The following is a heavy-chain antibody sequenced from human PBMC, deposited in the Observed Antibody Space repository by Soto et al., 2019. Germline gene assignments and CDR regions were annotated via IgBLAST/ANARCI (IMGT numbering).Heavy chain of an antibody. Sequence: SETLSLTCTVSGGSISSGGYYWSWIRQHPGKGLEWIGYIYYSGSTYYNPSLKSRVTISVDTSKNQFSLKLSSVTAADTAVYYCARASSRYCSSTSCPSPAGPTDAFDSWGQGTMVTVSS. D-gene: IGHD2-2*01. CDR1: GGSISSGGYY. CDR3: ARASSRYCSSTSCPSPAGPTDAFDS. V-gene: IGHV4-31*03. J-gene: IGHJ3*02. CDR2: IYYSGST.